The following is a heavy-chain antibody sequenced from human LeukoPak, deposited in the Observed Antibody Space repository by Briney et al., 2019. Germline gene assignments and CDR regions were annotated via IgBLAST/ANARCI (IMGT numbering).Heavy chain of an antibody. D-gene: IGHD5/OR15-5a*01. J-gene: IGHJ4*02. CDR2: LFYSGNM. CDR1: GGSINTGDYY. V-gene: IGHV4-39*07. Sequence: SETLSLTCTVSGGSINTGDYYWAWIRQPPGKRLEWIGSLFYSGNMYYNLSLEGRVTISVDTSKNQFSLNLRSVTAADTVLYYCARENIVSTRDFDQWGQGTLVTVSS. CDR3: ARENIVSTRDFDQ.